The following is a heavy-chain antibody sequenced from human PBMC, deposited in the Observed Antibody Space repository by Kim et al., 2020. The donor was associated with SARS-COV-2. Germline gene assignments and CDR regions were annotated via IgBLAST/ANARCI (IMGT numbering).Heavy chain of an antibody. V-gene: IGHV3-7*03. Sequence: GGSLRLSCAASGFTFSSYWMSWVRQAPGKGLEWVANIKQDGSEKYYVDSVKGRFTISRDNAKNSLYLQMNSLRAEDTAVYYCARDSHSSSSLSVLYNYYYYGMDVWGQGTTVTVSS. CDR2: IKQDGSEK. CDR1: GFTFSSYW. CDR3: ARDSHSSSSLSVLYNYYYYGMDV. D-gene: IGHD6-13*01. J-gene: IGHJ6*02.